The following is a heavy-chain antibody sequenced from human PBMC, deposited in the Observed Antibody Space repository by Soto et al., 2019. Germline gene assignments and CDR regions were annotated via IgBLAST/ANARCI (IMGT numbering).Heavy chain of an antibody. CDR3: GRGRGFGDAFDI. J-gene: IGHJ3*02. CDR1: GFTFDDYA. CDR2: ISWNSGRI. Sequence: GGSLRLSCVASGFTFDDYAMHWVRQVPGKGLEWVSGISWNSGRIAYADSVKGRIAISRDNAKTSVYLQMNSLRTEDTALYYCGRGRGFGDAFDIWGQGTMVTVSS. V-gene: IGHV3-9*01. D-gene: IGHD3-10*01.